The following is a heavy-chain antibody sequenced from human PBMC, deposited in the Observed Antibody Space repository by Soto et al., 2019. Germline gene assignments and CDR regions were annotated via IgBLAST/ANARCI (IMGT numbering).Heavy chain of an antibody. CDR3: AGPLGDGAVVPAAMFDY. D-gene: IGHD2-2*01. J-gene: IGHJ4*02. Sequence: SETLSLTCAVYGGSFSGYYWSWIRQPPGKGLEWIGEINHSGSTNYNPSLKSRVTISVDTSKNQFSLKLSSVTAADTAVYYCAGPLGDGAVVPAAMFDYWGQGTLVTVSS. CDR1: GGSFSGYY. V-gene: IGHV4-34*01. CDR2: INHSGST.